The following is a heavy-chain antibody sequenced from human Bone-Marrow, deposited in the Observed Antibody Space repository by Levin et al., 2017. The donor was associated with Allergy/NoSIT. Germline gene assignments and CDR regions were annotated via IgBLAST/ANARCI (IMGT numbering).Heavy chain of an antibody. CDR2: IDWDDDT. J-gene: IGHJ3*01. V-gene: IGHV2-70*01. D-gene: IGHD3-22*01. CDR3: ARFNYYDSTGSTLKALDV. CDR1: GWSLTSGFC. Sequence: SGPTLVKPTQTLTLTCTFSGWSLTSGFCLTWIRQPPGKALEWLALIDWDDDTYYNTFLKSRLTLSRDTSRNSVVLTMTNMDPLDTATYYCARFNYYDSTGSTLKALDVWGQGTLVTVSA.